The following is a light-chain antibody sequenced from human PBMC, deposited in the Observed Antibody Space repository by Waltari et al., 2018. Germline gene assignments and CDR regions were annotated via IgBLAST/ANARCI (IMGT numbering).Light chain of an antibody. Sequence: EIVLTQSPATLSLSPGERATLSCRASQSVNYFLAWFQQKPGQAPRLLIYDASNRATGIPARFSGSGSGTDVTLTISSLEPEDFAVYYCQQRTNWPLTFGGGTKVEIK. V-gene: IGKV3-11*01. CDR1: QSVNYF. CDR3: QQRTNWPLT. CDR2: DAS. J-gene: IGKJ4*01.